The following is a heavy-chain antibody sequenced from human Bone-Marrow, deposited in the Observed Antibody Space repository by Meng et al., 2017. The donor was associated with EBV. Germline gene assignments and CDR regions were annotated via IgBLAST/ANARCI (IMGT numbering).Heavy chain of an antibody. CDR2: LIPLSDAP. CDR1: GGTFRSDA. J-gene: IGHJ4*02. Sequence: QGEVGPAGAEVKKPGSSVKVSCKPSGGTFRSDAISWVRQAPGQGLEWMGGLIPLSDAPHYAQKFQGRVTITADESTSTHYLDLSGLRAEDTAVYYCASESGRGFTPDYWGQGTLVTVSS. CDR3: ASESGRGFTPDY. D-gene: IGHD3-10*01. V-gene: IGHV1-69*01.